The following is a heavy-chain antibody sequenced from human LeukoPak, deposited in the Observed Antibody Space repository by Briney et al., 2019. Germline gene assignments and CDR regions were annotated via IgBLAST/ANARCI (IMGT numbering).Heavy chain of an antibody. V-gene: IGHV4-59*02. CDR3: ARHWGDYGGNPRPFDY. CDR1: GGSVSSYY. CDR2: IHNSGST. D-gene: IGHD4-23*01. Sequence: PSETLSLTCTVSGGSVSSYYWSWIRQPPGEGLEWIAYIHNSGSTNYNPSLKSRATIAVDTSKNQFSLKLRSVTAADTAMYYCARHWGDYGGNPRPFDYWGQGTLVTVSS. J-gene: IGHJ4*02.